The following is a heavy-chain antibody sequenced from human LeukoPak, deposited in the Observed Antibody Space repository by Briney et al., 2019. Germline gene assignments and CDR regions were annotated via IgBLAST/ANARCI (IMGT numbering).Heavy chain of an antibody. CDR1: GFTFSSYS. Sequence: GGSLRLSCAASGFTFSSYSMNWVRQAPGKGLEWVSSISSSSSYIYYADSAKGRFTIFRDNAKNSLYLQMNSLRAEDTAVYYCARDGGPYGSGVSGYYYYYMDVWGKGTTVTISS. CDR2: ISSSSSYI. V-gene: IGHV3-21*01. J-gene: IGHJ6*03. CDR3: ARDGGPYGSGVSGYYYYYMDV. D-gene: IGHD3-10*01.